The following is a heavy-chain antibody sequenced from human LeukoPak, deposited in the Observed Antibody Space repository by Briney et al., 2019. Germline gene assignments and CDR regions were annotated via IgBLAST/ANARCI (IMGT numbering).Heavy chain of an antibody. CDR3: ARVVVVPAASAEYFQH. CDR1: GFTFSSYG. D-gene: IGHD2-2*01. V-gene: IGHV3-33*01. CDR2: IWYDGSNK. Sequence: GRSLRLSCAASGFTFSSYGMHWVRQAPGKGLEWVAVIWYDGSNKYYADSVKGRFTISRDNSKNTLYLQMNSLRAEDTAVYYCARVVVVPAASAEYFQHWGQGTLVTVSS. J-gene: IGHJ1*01.